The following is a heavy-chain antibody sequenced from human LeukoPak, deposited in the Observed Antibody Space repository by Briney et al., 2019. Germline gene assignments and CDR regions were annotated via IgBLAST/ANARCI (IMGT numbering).Heavy chain of an antibody. J-gene: IGHJ6*03. CDR3: ARAAYYDSSGYFGALVTSFHYYYMDV. V-gene: IGHV3-21*01. CDR2: ISSSSSYI. D-gene: IGHD3-22*01. CDR1: GFTFSSYS. Sequence: PGGSLRLSCAASGFTFSSYSMNWVRQAPGKGLEWVSSISSSSSYIYYADSVKGRFTISRDNAKNSLYLQMNSLRAEDTAVYYCARAAYYDSSGYFGALVTSFHYYYMDVWGKGTTVTISS.